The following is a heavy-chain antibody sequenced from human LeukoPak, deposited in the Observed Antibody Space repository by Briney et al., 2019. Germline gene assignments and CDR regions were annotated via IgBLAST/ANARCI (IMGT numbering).Heavy chain of an antibody. Sequence: GGSLRLSCAASGFTFSNAWMSWVRQAPGKGLEWVGRIKSKTDGGTTDYAAPVKGRFTISRDDSKNTLYLQMNSLKTEDTAVYYCTTDFVEIATRLEPNDYWGQGTLVTVPS. V-gene: IGHV3-15*01. CDR3: TTDFVEIATRLEPNDY. CDR2: IKSKTDGGTT. CDR1: GFTFSNAW. J-gene: IGHJ4*02. D-gene: IGHD1-14*01.